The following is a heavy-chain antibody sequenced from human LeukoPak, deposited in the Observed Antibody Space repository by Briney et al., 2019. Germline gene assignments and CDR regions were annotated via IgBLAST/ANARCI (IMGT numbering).Heavy chain of an antibody. CDR2: IYTSGST. J-gene: IGHJ4*02. CDR3: ASENSEIAAGVDY. D-gene: IGHD6-13*01. Sequence: SQTLSLTCTVSGGSISSGSYYWSWIRQPAGKGLEWIGRIYTSGSTNYNPSLKSRVTISVDASKNQFSLKLSSVTAADTAVYYCASENSEIAAGVDYWGQGTLVTVSS. CDR1: GGSISSGSYY. V-gene: IGHV4-61*02.